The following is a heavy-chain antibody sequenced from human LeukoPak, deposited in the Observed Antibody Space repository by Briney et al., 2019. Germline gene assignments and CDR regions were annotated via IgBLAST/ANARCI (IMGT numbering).Heavy chain of an antibody. V-gene: IGHV1-2*02. J-gene: IGHJ4*02. D-gene: IGHD3-3*01. CDR2: INPNSGGT. CDR3: ARDAEPLRFLEWFPTNY. CDR1: GYTFTGYY. Sequence: GASVTVSCKASGYTFTGYYMHWVRQPPGQGLEWMGWINPNSGGTNYAQKFRGRVTMTRDTSISTAYMELSRLRSDDTAVYYCARDAEPLRFLEWFPTNYWGQGTLVTVSS.